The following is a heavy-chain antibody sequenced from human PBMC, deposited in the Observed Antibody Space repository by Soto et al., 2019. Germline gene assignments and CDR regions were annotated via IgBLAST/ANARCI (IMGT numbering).Heavy chain of an antibody. V-gene: IGHV1-69*06. Sequence: SVKVSCKASGGTFSSYAISWVRQAPGQGLEWMGGIIPIFGTANYAQKFQGRVTMTEDTSTDTAYMELSSLRSEDTAVYYCATVYRGKKGVGMGVWGQGTTVTVSS. J-gene: IGHJ6*02. CDR1: GGTFSSYA. CDR2: IIPIFGTA. D-gene: IGHD3-16*01. CDR3: ATVYRGKKGVGMGV.